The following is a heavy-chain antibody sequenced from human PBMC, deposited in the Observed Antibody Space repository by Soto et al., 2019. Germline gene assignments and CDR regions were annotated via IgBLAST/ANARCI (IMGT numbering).Heavy chain of an antibody. Sequence: GGSLRLSCAASGFTFSSYWMSWVRQAPGKGLEWVANIKQDGSEKYYVDSVKGRFTISRGNAKNSLYLQMNSLRAEDTAVYYCARGYCTNGVCSYGMDVWGQGTTVTVSS. D-gene: IGHD2-8*01. J-gene: IGHJ6*02. CDR3: ARGYCTNGVCSYGMDV. CDR1: GFTFSSYW. CDR2: IKQDGSEK. V-gene: IGHV3-7*01.